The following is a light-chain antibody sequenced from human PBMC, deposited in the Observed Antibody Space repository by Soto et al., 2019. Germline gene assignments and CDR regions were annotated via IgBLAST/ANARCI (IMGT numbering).Light chain of an antibody. J-gene: IGKJ1*01. Sequence: DIQMTPSPSTLSASVGDRVTITCRASKSISSWLAWYQQKPGKAPKLLIYDASSLESGVPSRFSGSGSGTEFTLTISSLQPDDFATYYCQQYNSYSWTFGQGTKVDIK. V-gene: IGKV1-5*01. CDR3: QQYNSYSWT. CDR1: KSISSW. CDR2: DAS.